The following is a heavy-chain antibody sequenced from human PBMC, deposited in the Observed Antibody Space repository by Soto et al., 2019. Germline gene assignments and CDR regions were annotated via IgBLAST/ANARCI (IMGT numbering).Heavy chain of an antibody. Sequence: EVQLVESGGGLVQPGGSLRLSCAASGFLFNTYWMFWVRQAPRKGLLWVSRIKSDGSSTNYADSVKGRFTIPRDNAKNTVYLQMTSLRAEDTAVYYCAIGGGDYNYLDYWGQGILVTVSS. J-gene: IGHJ4*02. V-gene: IGHV3-74*01. CDR2: IKSDGSST. D-gene: IGHD3-9*01. CDR1: GFLFNTYW. CDR3: AIGGGDYNYLDY.